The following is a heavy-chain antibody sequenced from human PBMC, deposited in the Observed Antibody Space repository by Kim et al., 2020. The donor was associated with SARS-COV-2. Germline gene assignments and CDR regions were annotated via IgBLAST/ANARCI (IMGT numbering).Heavy chain of an antibody. V-gene: IGHV3-64D*06. CDR2: ISSNGGST. Sequence: GGSLRLSCSASGFTFSSYAMHWVRQAPGKGLEYVSAISSNGGSTYYADSVKGRFTISRDNSKNTLYLQMSSLRAEDTAVYYCVWTGIVGALYYYYGMDVWGQGTTVTVSS. J-gene: IGHJ6*02. CDR1: GFTFSSYA. D-gene: IGHD1-26*01. CDR3: VWTGIVGALYYYYGMDV.